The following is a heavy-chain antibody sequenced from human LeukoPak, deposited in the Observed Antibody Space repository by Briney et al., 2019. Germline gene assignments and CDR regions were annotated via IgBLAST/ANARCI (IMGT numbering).Heavy chain of an antibody. CDR1: GGSFSGYY. V-gene: IGHV4-34*01. CDR2: INHSGST. Sequence: SETLSLTCAVYGGSFSGYYWSWIRQPPGKGLEWIGEINHSGSTNYNPSLKSRVTISVDTSKNQFSLKLSSVTAADTAVYYCARHPYDYGGNGGVDYWGQGTLVTVSS. J-gene: IGHJ4*02. CDR3: ARHPYDYGGNGGVDY. D-gene: IGHD4-23*01.